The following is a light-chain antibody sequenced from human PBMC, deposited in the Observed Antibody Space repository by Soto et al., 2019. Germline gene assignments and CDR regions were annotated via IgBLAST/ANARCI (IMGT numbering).Light chain of an antibody. Sequence: QSVLTQPPSASGFPGQSVTISCTGTSSDVGYYDYVSWYQQHPGKAPKLVIYEVTKRPSGVPDRVSASKSGNTASLTVSGLRAEAEADYYCSSYAGSNNFVFGSVTKVTV. J-gene: IGLJ1*01. CDR2: EVT. CDR1: SSDVGYYDY. CDR3: SSYAGSNNFV. V-gene: IGLV2-8*01.